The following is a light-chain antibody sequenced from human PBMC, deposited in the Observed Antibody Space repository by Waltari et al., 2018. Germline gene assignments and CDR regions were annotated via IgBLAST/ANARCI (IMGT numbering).Light chain of an antibody. CDR3: QQYNSFPIT. V-gene: IGKV1-5*03. Sequence: DIQMTQSPSTLSASVGDRVTITCRASQSISSWLAWYQKKPGKAPKHLIYKASSLESGVPSRFSGSGSGTEFTLTISSLQPDDFATYYCQQYNSFPITFGQGTRLEIK. CDR1: QSISSW. J-gene: IGKJ5*01. CDR2: KAS.